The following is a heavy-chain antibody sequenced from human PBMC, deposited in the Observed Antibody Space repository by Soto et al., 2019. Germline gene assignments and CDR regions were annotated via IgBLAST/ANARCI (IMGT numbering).Heavy chain of an antibody. CDR2: IYYSGST. V-gene: IGHV4-59*01. CDR1: GGSISSYY. J-gene: IGHJ6*03. CDR3: ARAPTVGYYYYYMDV. Sequence: SETLSLTCTVSGGSISSYYWSWIRQPPGKGLEWIGYIYYSGSTNYNPSLKSRVTISVDTSKNQFSLKLSSVTAADTAVYYCARAPTVGYYYYYMDVWGKGTTVTV. D-gene: IGHD4-4*01.